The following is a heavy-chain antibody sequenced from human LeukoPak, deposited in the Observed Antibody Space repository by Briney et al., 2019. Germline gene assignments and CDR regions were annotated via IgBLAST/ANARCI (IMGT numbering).Heavy chain of an antibody. CDR2: IIPIFGTA. D-gene: IGHD3-22*01. V-gene: IGHV1-69*13. Sequence: GASVKVSCKASGGTLSSYAISWVRQAPGQGLEWMGGIIPIFGTANYAQKFQGRVTITADESTSTAYMELSSLRSEDTAVYYCARHYYDSSGYVNWFDPRGQGTLVTVSS. CDR3: ARHYYDSSGYVNWFDP. CDR1: GGTLSSYA. J-gene: IGHJ5*02.